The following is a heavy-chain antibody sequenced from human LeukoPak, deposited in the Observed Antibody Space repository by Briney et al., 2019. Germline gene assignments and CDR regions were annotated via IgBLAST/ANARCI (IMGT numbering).Heavy chain of an antibody. D-gene: IGHD3-9*01. V-gene: IGHV4-34*01. CDR1: GGSFSGYY. CDR2: INHSGST. CDR3: ARGELRYFDWLLRGTYFDY. Sequence: KPSETLSLTCVVYGGSFSGYYWSWIRQPPGKGLEWIGEINHSGSTNYNPSLKSRVTIPVDTSKNQFSLKLSSVTAADTAVYYCARGELRYFDWLLRGTYFDYWGQGTLVTVSS. J-gene: IGHJ4*02.